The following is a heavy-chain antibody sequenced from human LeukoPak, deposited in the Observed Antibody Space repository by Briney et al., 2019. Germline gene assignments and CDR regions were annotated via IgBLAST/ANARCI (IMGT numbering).Heavy chain of an antibody. J-gene: IGHJ4*02. CDR3: ARVGWYGDPMYYFDY. CDR2: IYSGGST. D-gene: IGHD4-17*01. CDR1: GFTVSSNY. Sequence: GGSLRLSCAASGFTVSSNYMSWVRQAPGKGLEWVSVIYSGGSTYYADSVKGRFAISRDNSKNTLYLQMNSLRAEDTAVYYCARVGWYGDPMYYFDYWGQGTLVTVSS. V-gene: IGHV3-53*01.